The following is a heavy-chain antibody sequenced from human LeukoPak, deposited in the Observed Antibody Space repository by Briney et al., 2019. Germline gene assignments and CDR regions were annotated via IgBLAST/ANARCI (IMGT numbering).Heavy chain of an antibody. CDR1: GYIFSNYW. V-gene: IGHV3-7*03. Sequence: GGSLRPSCAASGYIFSNYWMSWVRQAPGKGLEWVANIKQDGSEKYYVDSVKGRFTISRDNAKNSLYLQMSSLRAEDTAVYYCASGYRTFDYWGQGTLVTVSS. J-gene: IGHJ4*02. CDR2: IKQDGSEK. D-gene: IGHD5-24*01. CDR3: ASGYRTFDY.